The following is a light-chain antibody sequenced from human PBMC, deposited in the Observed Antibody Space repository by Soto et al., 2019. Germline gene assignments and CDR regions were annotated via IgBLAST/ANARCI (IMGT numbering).Light chain of an antibody. J-gene: IGLJ1*01. V-gene: IGLV2-14*01. Sequence: QSALTQPASVSGSPGQSITISCTGTSSDVGGFNSVSWYQLRPGTAPKLLLYDVFERPSGVSYRFSGSKSGNTASLPISGLQAADEADYFCISYSSTMTNVFGSGTKVTVL. CDR2: DVF. CDR1: SSDVGGFNS. CDR3: ISYSSTMTNV.